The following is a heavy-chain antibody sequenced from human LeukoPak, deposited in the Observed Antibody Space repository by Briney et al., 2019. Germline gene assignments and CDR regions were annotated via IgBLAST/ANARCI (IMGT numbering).Heavy chain of an antibody. V-gene: IGHV4-34*01. CDR3: ARSDPMGAFDI. CDR2: INHSGST. Sequence: PSETLSLTCAVYGGSFSGYYWSWIRQPPGKGLEWIGEINHSGSTNYNPSLKSRVTISVDTSKNQFSLKLSSVTAADTAVYYCARSDPMGAFDIWGQGTMVTVSS. D-gene: IGHD3-16*01. CDR1: GGSFSGYY. J-gene: IGHJ3*02.